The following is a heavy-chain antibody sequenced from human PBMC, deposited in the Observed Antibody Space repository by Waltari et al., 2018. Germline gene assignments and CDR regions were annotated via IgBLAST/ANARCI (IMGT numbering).Heavy chain of an antibody. CDR1: GGSISSYY. CDR2: IYYSGST. CDR3: ARGITVTTPNIWFDP. Sequence: QVQLQESGPGLVKPSETLSLTCTVSGGSISSYYWSWIRQPPGKGLEWIGYIYYSGSTNYNPSLKCRVTISVDTSKIQFSLKLSSVTSADTALYYCARGITVTTPNIWFDPWGQGTLVTVSS. V-gene: IGHV4-59*01. J-gene: IGHJ5*02. D-gene: IGHD1-7*01.